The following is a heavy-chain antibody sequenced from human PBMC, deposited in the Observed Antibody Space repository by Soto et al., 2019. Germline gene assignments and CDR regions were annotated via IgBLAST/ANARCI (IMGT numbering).Heavy chain of an antibody. CDR1: GFTFSSYA. CDR3: ATREVLRFLEWLFSPFDY. CDR2: ISGSGGST. V-gene: IGHV3-23*01. D-gene: IGHD3-3*01. J-gene: IGHJ4*02. Sequence: GGSLRLSCAASGFTFSSYAMSWVRQAPGKGLEWVSAISGSGGSTYYADSVKGRFTISRDNSKNTLYLQMNSLRAEDTAVYYCATREVLRFLEWLFSPFDYWGQGTLVTVSS.